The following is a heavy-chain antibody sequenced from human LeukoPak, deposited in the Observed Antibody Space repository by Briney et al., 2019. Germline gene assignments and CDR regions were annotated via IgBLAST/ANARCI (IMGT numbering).Heavy chain of an antibody. CDR3: ARDRKVVVPAAMGWGYYYMDV. CDR1: GGSFSGYY. D-gene: IGHD2-2*01. CDR2: INHSGST. J-gene: IGHJ6*03. V-gene: IGHV4-34*01. Sequence: SETLSLTCAVYGGSFSGYYWSWIRQPPGKGLEWIGEINHSGSTNYNPSLKSRVTISVDTSKNQFSLKLSSVTAADTAVYYCARDRKVVVPAAMGWGYYYMDVWGKGTTVTVSS.